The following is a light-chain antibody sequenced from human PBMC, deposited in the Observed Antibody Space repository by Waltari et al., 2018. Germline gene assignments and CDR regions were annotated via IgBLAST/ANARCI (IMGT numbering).Light chain of an antibody. CDR1: ASVKNN. Sequence: VQLTHSPSTLSASVGDRVTITCRASASVKNNLAWYQHQPGKAPKVLVHKASRLESGVPSRFSGSGYGTEFTLTISSLEPDDFATYYCHQYNTLPLTFGGGTKVEIK. V-gene: IGKV1-5*03. CDR2: KAS. J-gene: IGKJ4*01. CDR3: HQYNTLPLT.